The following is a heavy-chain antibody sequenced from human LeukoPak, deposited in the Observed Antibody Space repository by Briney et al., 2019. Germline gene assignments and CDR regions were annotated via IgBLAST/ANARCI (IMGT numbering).Heavy chain of an antibody. CDR1: GYTFTSYG. D-gene: IGHD3-22*01. CDR2: IIPIFGTA. CDR3: AIDPYYYDSSGYYYNANDY. V-gene: IGHV1-69*13. J-gene: IGHJ4*02. Sequence: SVKVSCKASGYTFTSYGISWVRQAPGQGLEWMGGIIPIFGTANYAQKFQGRVTITADESTSTAYMELSSLRSEDTAVYYCAIDPYYYDSSGYYYNANDYWGQGTLVTVSS.